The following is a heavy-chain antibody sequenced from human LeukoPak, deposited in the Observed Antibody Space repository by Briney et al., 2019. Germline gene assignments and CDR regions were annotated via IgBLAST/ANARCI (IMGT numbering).Heavy chain of an antibody. CDR3: ARDFCYSGSYHYYGMDV. V-gene: IGHV1-69*04. Sequence: SVKVSCKASGYTFTGYYMHWVRQAPGQGLEWMGRIIPILGIANYAQKFQGRVTITADKSTSTAYMELSSLRSEDTAVYYCARDFCYSGSYHYYGMDVWGQGTTVTVSS. CDR2: IIPILGIA. D-gene: IGHD2-21*02. J-gene: IGHJ6*02. CDR1: GYTFTGYY.